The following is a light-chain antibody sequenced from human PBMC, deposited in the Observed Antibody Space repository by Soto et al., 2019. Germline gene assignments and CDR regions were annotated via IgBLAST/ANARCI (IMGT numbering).Light chain of an antibody. J-gene: IGKJ2*01. Sequence: DLQMTQSPSTLSASVGDRVTITCRASQSISSWLAWYQQKPGKAPKLLIYDASSLESGVPSRFSGRGSGTEFTLTISSLQPDDFAASYCLQYSSYPYTFGQGTKLEI. CDR3: LQYSSYPYT. CDR1: QSISSW. V-gene: IGKV1-5*01. CDR2: DAS.